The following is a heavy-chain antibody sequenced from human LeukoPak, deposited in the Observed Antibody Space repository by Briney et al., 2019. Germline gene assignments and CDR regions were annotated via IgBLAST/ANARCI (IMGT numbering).Heavy chain of an antibody. V-gene: IGHV3-9*03. CDR1: GFTFDAYA. CDR2: ISWNSGTI. D-gene: IGHD1-26*01. J-gene: IGHJ5*02. CDR3: AKDGSGSYHGGWFDP. Sequence: PGRSLILSCAASGFTFDAYAMHWVRHAPGKGLQWVSSISWNSGTIGYENSVKGRFTISRDNAKNSLYLQMNSLRAEDMALYYCAKDGSGSYHGGWFDPWGQGTLVTVSS.